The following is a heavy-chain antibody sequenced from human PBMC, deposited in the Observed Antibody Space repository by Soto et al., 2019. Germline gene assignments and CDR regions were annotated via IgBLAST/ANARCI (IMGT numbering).Heavy chain of an antibody. Sequence: SLSLTCPVSGASISSGGYYWSWIRQHPGKGLEWIGYIYYSWSTYYNPSLKSRVTISVDTSKNQFSLKLSSVTAADTAVYYCAREYGRSYLYYDSSGYYLWGQGTLVTVYS. J-gene: IGHJ5*02. CDR2: IYYSWST. CDR3: AREYGRSYLYYDSSGYYL. CDR1: GASISSGGYY. V-gene: IGHV4-31*03. D-gene: IGHD3-22*01.